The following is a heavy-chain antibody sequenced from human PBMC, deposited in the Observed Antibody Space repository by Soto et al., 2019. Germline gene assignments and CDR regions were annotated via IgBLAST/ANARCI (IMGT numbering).Heavy chain of an antibody. D-gene: IGHD3-3*02. J-gene: IGHJ3*02. CDR1: GFPFSSYS. Sequence: EAQLVESGGGLVQPGGSLRLSCAASGFPFSSYSMNWVRQAPGKGLEWISYIRTSGVPEYVDSVKGRFTISRDNAESSVYMQMTSVRDEDTAVYYCVRDYIFAFDIWGQGTMVT. CDR2: IRTSGVP. CDR3: VRDYIFAFDI. V-gene: IGHV3-48*02.